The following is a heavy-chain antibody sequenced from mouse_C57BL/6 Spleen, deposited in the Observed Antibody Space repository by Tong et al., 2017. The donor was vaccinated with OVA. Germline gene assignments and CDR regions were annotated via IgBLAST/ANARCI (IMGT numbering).Heavy chain of an antibody. CDR3: ASHEVPLMGYFDV. D-gene: IGHD2-14*01. J-gene: IGHJ1*03. CDR2: IDPENGNT. Sequence: EVQLQESGAELVRPGASVKLSCTASGFNIKDDYMHWVKQRPEQGLEWIGWIDPENGNTKYAPKFQGKATITADTSSNTAYLQLSSLTSEDTAIYYCASHEVPLMGYFDVWGTGTTVTVSS. V-gene: IGHV14-4*01. CDR1: GFNIKDDY.